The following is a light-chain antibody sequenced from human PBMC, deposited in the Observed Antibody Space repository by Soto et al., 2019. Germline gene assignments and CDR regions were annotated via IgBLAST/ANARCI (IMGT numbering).Light chain of an antibody. CDR2: GAS. CDR3: QQTLSFPPT. J-gene: IGKJ1*01. V-gene: IGKV3-20*01. Sequence: EIVLTQSPGTLSLSPGERATLSCRASQSVSSSYLAWYQQKPGQAPRLLIYGASSRATGIPDRFSGSGSGTDFTLTISRLEPEDFATYYCQQTLSFPPTFGQGTKV. CDR1: QSVSSSY.